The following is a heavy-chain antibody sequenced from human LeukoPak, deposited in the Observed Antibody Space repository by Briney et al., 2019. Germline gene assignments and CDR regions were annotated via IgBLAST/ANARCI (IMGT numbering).Heavy chain of an antibody. V-gene: IGHV5-51*01. CDR1: GYSFTNYW. J-gene: IGHJ5*02. CDR3: ARHIVAYSSSWYANWFDP. CDR2: IYPGDSDT. D-gene: IGHD6-13*01. Sequence: GASLQISCKGSGYSFTNYWIGWVRQLPGKGLEWMGVIYPGDSDTRYSPSFQGQVTISADKSISTAYLQWSSLKASDTAMYYCARHIVAYSSSWYANWFDPWGQGTLVTVSS.